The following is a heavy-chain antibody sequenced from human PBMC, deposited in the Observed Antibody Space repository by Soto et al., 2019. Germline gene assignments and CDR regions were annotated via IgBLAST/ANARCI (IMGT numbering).Heavy chain of an antibody. CDR1: GYTFTGYY. V-gene: IGHV1-2*02. Sequence: ASGKVSCKASGYTFTGYYMHWVRQAPGQGLEWMGWINPNSGGTNYAQKFQGRVTMTRDTSISTAYMELSRLRSDDTAVYYCARDSYYDFWSGYYAYGMDVWGQGTTVTVSS. CDR2: INPNSGGT. J-gene: IGHJ6*02. CDR3: ARDSYYDFWSGYYAYGMDV. D-gene: IGHD3-3*01.